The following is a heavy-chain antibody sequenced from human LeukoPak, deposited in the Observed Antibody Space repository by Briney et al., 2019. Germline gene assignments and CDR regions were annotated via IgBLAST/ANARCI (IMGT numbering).Heavy chain of an antibody. D-gene: IGHD3-22*01. V-gene: IGHV3-48*03. CDR2: ISSSGSTI. Sequence: GGSLRLSCAASGFTFSSYEMNWVRQAPGKGLEWVSYISSSGSTIYYADSVKGRFTTSRDNAKNSLYLQMNSLRPEDTAVYYCARGLAYYYDSTAYFLDYWGQGTLVTVSS. J-gene: IGHJ4*02. CDR3: ARGLAYYYDSTAYFLDY. CDR1: GFTFSSYE.